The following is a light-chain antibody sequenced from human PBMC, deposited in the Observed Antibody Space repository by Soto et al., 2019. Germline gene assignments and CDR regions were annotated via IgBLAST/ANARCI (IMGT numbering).Light chain of an antibody. Sequence: EIVMTQSPATLSVSPGERATLSCRASQSVSSNLAWYQQKPGQAPRLLIYGASTRATGIPARFSGSGSGTEFTLTIRSLQSEDFAVYSCQQYNNWPPRPFGQGTKLEIK. V-gene: IGKV3-15*01. CDR1: QSVSSN. J-gene: IGKJ2*01. CDR3: QQYNNWPPRP. CDR2: GAS.